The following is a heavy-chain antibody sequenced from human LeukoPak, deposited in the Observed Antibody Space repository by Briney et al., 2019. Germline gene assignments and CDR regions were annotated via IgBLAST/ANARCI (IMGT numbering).Heavy chain of an antibody. Sequence: SETLSLTCTVSGYSISSGYYWGWIRQPPGKGLEWIGSIYHSGSTYYNPSLKSRVTISVDTSKNQFSLKLSSVTAADTAVYYCARVLGPTHFDSWGQGTLVTVSS. CDR2: IYHSGST. CDR3: ARVLGPTHFDS. CDR1: GYSISSGYY. D-gene: IGHD1-26*01. V-gene: IGHV4-38-2*02. J-gene: IGHJ4*02.